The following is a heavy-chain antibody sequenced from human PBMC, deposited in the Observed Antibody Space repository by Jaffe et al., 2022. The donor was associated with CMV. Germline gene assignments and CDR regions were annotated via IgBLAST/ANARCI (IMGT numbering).Heavy chain of an antibody. J-gene: IGHJ6*02. CDR3: AKIAPPNRRASTLNYYGMDV. Sequence: EVQLLESGGGLVQPGGSLRLSCAASGFTFSSYAMSWVRQAPGKGLEWVSAISGSGGSTYYADSVKGRFTISRDNSKNTLYLQMNSLRAEDTAVYYCAKIAPPNRRASTLNYYGMDVWGQGTTVTVSS. CDR1: GFTFSSYA. V-gene: IGHV3-23*01. CDR2: ISGSGGST.